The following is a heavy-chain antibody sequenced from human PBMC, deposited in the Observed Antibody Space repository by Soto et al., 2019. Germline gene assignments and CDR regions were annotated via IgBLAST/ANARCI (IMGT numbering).Heavy chain of an antibody. CDR1: GGSISSYY. Sequence: QVQLQESGPGLVKPSETLSLTCTVSGGSISSYYWSWIRQPPGKGLEWIGYIYYSGSTNYNPSLKSRVTISVDTSKNQFSLKLSSVTAADTAVYYCARTQIYSGYSYGYHFDYWGQGTLVTVSS. D-gene: IGHD5-18*01. V-gene: IGHV4-59*01. J-gene: IGHJ4*02. CDR3: ARTQIYSGYSYGYHFDY. CDR2: IYYSGST.